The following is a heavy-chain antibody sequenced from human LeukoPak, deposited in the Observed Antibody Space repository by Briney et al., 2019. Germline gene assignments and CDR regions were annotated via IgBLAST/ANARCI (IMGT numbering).Heavy chain of an antibody. Sequence: GGSLRLSCAASGITSSSYDMHWVRQAPGKGLEWVAVIWYDGSNKYYADSVKGRFTISRDNSKNTLYLQMNSLRAEDTAVYYCARDDYGGKLIDYWGQGTLVTVSS. V-gene: IGHV3-33*01. D-gene: IGHD4-23*01. CDR3: ARDDYGGKLIDY. J-gene: IGHJ4*02. CDR1: GITSSSYD. CDR2: IWYDGSNK.